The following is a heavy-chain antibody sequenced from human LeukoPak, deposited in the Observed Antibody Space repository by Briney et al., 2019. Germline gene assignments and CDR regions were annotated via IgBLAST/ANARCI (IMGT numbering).Heavy chain of an antibody. D-gene: IGHD3-9*01. V-gene: IGHV3-21*01. J-gene: IGHJ4*02. CDR2: ISSSSSYI. CDR1: GFTFSSFW. Sequence: GGSLRLSCVASGFTFSSFWMHWVRQAPGKGLEWVSSISSSSSYIYYADSVKGRFTISRDNAKNSLYLQMNSLRAEDTAVYYCARDLGKYYDILTGYYFDPPGDYWGQGTLVTVSS. CDR3: ARDLGKYYDILTGYYFDPPGDY.